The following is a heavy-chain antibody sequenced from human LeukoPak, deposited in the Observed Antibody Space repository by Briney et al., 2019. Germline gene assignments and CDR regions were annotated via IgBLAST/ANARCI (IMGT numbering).Heavy chain of an antibody. V-gene: IGHV3-33*08. Sequence: GGSLRLSCAASGSTFSSYSMNWVRQAPGKGLEWVAVIWYDGSNKYYADSVKGRFTISRDNSKNTLYLQMNSLRAEDTAVYYCARSGYFDWLSDYYYYGMDVWGQGTTVTVSS. CDR1: GSTFSSYS. CDR2: IWYDGSNK. CDR3: ARSGYFDWLSDYYYYGMDV. D-gene: IGHD3-9*01. J-gene: IGHJ6*02.